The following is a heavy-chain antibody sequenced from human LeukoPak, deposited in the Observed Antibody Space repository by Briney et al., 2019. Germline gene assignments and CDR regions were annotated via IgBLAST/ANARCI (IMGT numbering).Heavy chain of an antibody. D-gene: IGHD3-10*01. V-gene: IGHV1-46*01. CDR1: GYTFTNYY. CDR3: ARELSGGFFDY. Sequence: GASLKVSFKASGYTFTNYYIHWVRQAPGQGLEWLGRIDPGVGDTHYAQKFQGRVTMTTDTSTSTVNMDLSSLRSEDTAVYSCARELSGGFFDYWGQGTLV. J-gene: IGHJ4*02. CDR2: IDPGVGDT.